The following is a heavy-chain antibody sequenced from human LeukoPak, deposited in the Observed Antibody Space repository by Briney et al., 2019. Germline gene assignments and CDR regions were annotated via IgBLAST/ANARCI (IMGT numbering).Heavy chain of an antibody. D-gene: IGHD6-6*01. CDR3: ARMDSSSSNRAFDI. CDR2: IYHSGST. V-gene: IGHV4-38-2*01. Sequence: SETLSLTCAVSGYSLSSGYYWGWIRQPPGKGLGWIGSIYHSGSTYYNPSFKSRVTISVDTSKNQFSLKLSSVTAADTAVYYCARMDSSSSNRAFDIWGQGTMVTVSS. CDR1: GYSLSSGYY. J-gene: IGHJ3*02.